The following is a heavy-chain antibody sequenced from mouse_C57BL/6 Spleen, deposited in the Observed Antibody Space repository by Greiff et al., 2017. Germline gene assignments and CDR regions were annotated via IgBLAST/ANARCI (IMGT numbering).Heavy chain of an antibody. CDR3: ARDGNRSHYYAMDY. D-gene: IGHD2-1*01. CDR1: GYAFSSSW. J-gene: IGHJ4*01. V-gene: IGHV1-82*01. CDR2: IYPGDGDT. Sequence: VQLQQSGPELVKPGASVKISCKASGYAFSSSWMNWVKQRPGKGLEWIGRIYPGDGDTNYNGKFKGKATLTADKSSSTAYMQLSSLTSEDSAVYFCARDGNRSHYYAMDYWGQGTSVTVSS.